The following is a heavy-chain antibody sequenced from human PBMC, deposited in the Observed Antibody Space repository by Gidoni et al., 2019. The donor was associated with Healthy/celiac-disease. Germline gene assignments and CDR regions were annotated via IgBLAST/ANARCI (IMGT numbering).Heavy chain of an antibody. V-gene: IGHV3-7*03. J-gene: IGHJ4*02. Sequence: EVQLVESGGGLVQPGGSLRLSCAASGFTFSSYWMSWVRQAPGKGLGWVANIKQDGSEKYYVDSVKGRFTISRDNAKNSLYLQMNSLRAEDTAVYYCAREPAMGFGELSYWGQGTLVTVSS. CDR2: IKQDGSEK. CDR1: GFTFSSYW. CDR3: AREPAMGFGELSY. D-gene: IGHD3-10*01.